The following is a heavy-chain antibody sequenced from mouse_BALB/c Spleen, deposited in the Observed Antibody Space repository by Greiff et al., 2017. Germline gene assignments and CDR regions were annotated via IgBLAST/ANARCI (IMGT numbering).Heavy chain of an antibody. D-gene: IGHD2-14*01. J-gene: IGHJ4*01. CDR2: IYPGDGDT. CDR1: GYAFSSYW. CDR3: AREKVRPDAMDY. Sequence: VKLQQSGAELVRPGSSVKISCKASGYAFSSYWMNWVKQRPGQGLEWIGQIYPGDGDTNYNGKFKGKATLTADKSSSTAYMQLSSLTSEDSAVYFCAREKVRPDAMDYWGQGTSVTVSS. V-gene: IGHV1-80*01.